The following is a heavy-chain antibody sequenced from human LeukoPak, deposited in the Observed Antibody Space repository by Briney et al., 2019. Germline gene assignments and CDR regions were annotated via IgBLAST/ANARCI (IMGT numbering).Heavy chain of an antibody. CDR3: AKVVDGDYGSFIDY. D-gene: IGHD4-17*01. V-gene: IGHV3-30*18. CDR1: GFTFSSYG. CDR2: ISYDGSNK. Sequence: GGSLTLSCAASGFTFSSYGMHWVRQAPGKGLEWVAVISYDGSNKYYADSVKGRFTISRDNSKNTLYLQMNSLRAEDTAVYYCAKVVDGDYGSFIDYWGQGTLVTVSS. J-gene: IGHJ4*02.